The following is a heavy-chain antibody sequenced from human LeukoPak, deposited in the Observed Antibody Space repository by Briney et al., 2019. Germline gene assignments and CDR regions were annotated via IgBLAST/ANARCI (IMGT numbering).Heavy chain of an antibody. CDR3: ARVRVEQLGEDAFDI. CDR2: IIPIFGTA. Sequence: SVKVSCKASGGTFSSYAISWVRQAPGQGLERMRGIIPIFGTANYAQKFQGRVTITTDESTSTAYMELSSLRSEDTAVYYCARVRVEQLGEDAFDIWGQGTMVTVSS. J-gene: IGHJ3*02. V-gene: IGHV1-69*05. CDR1: GGTFSSYA. D-gene: IGHD6-6*01.